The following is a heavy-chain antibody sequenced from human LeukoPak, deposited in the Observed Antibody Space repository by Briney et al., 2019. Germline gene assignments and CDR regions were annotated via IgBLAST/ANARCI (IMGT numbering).Heavy chain of an antibody. D-gene: IGHD3-16*01. J-gene: IGHJ4*02. V-gene: IGHV4-59*08. CDR3: ARHKMGAGGAGLDYFDY. CDR1: GGSISNYY. CDR2: IYFRGTT. Sequence: SETLSLTRTVSGGSISNYYWSWIRQPPGKGLAWIGYIYFRGTTNYNPSLKSRVTISVDTSKNQFTLKLSSVTAADTAVYYCARHKMGAGGAGLDYFDYWGLGTLVTVSS.